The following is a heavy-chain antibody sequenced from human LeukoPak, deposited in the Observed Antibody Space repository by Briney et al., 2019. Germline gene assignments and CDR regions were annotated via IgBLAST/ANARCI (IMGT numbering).Heavy chain of an antibody. V-gene: IGHV4-59*01. CDR1: GGSISSYY. J-gene: IGHJ4*02. CDR3: ARVESAGYDILTGYLYYFDY. D-gene: IGHD3-9*01. CDR2: IYYSGST. Sequence: SETLSLTCTVSGGSISSYYWSWIRQPPGKGLEWIGYIYYSGSTNYNPSLKSRVTISVDTSKNQFSLKLSSVTAADTAVYYCARVESAGYDILTGYLYYFDYWGQGTLVTVSS.